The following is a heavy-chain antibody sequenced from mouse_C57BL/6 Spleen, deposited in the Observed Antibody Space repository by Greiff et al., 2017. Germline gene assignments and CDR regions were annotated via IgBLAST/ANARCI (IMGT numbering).Heavy chain of an antibody. CDR2: IHPNSGST. D-gene: IGHD2-1*01. J-gene: IGHJ4*01. V-gene: IGHV1-64*01. Sequence: VQLQQPGAELVKPGASVKLSCKASGYTFTSYWMHWVKQRPGQGLEWIGMIHPNSGSTNYNEKFKSKATLTVDKSSSTAYMQLSSLTSEDSAVYYCARSGNYGGNAMDYWGQGTSVTVSS. CDR1: GYTFTSYW. CDR3: ARSGNYGGNAMDY.